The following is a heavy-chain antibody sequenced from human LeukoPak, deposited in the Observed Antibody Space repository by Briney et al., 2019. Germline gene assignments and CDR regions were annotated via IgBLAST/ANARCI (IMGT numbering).Heavy chain of an antibody. CDR3: ASDSVVTH. J-gene: IGHJ4*02. CDR1: GGSISSSSYY. D-gene: IGHD4-23*01. CDR2: IYYSGST. V-gene: IGHV4-39*01. Sequence: SETLSLTCTVSGGSISSSSYYWGWIRQPPGRGLEWIGSIYYSGSTYYKPSLKSRVTISVDTSKNQFSLKLSSVTAADTAVYYCASDSVVTHWGQGTLVTVSS.